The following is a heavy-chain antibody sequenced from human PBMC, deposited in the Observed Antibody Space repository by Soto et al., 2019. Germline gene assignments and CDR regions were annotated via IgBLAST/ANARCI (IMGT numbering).Heavy chain of an antibody. J-gene: IGHJ5*02. Sequence: SVTLSLTCTVSGGSISSYYWSWILQPPGKGLEWIGYIYYSGSTNYNPSLKSRVTISVDTSKNQFSLKLSSVTAADTAVYYCARPHGGSRAWDNWFDPWGQGTLLTVS. CDR2: IYYSGST. V-gene: IGHV4-59*01. CDR1: GGSISSYY. D-gene: IGHD3-16*01. CDR3: ARPHGGSRAWDNWFDP.